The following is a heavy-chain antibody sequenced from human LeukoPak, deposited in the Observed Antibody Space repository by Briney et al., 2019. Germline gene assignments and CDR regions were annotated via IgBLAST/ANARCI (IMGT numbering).Heavy chain of an antibody. V-gene: IGHV3-30*18. CDR2: ISYDGSNK. CDR3: AKDDGLAAAGTSFDY. J-gene: IGHJ4*02. Sequence: GGSLRLSCVASGFTFSSYGMHWVRQAPGKGLEWVVVISYDGSNKYYADSVKGRFTISRDNSKNALYLQMNSLRAEDTAVYYCAKDDGLAAAGTSFDYWGQGTLVTVSS. CDR1: GFTFSSYG. D-gene: IGHD6-13*01.